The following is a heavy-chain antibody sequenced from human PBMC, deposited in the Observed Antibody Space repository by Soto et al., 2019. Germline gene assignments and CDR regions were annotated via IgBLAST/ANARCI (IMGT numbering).Heavy chain of an antibody. D-gene: IGHD1-20*01. CDR2: IYPGDSDT. Sequence: GESLKISCKGSGYSFTSYWIGWVRQMPGKGLEWMGIIYPGDSDTRYSPSFQGQVTISADKSISTAYLQWSSLKASDTAMYYCARGSGITPTYYYNLDVWGKGTPATVSS. CDR3: ARGSGITPTYYYNLDV. J-gene: IGHJ6*03. CDR1: GYSFTSYW. V-gene: IGHV5-51*01.